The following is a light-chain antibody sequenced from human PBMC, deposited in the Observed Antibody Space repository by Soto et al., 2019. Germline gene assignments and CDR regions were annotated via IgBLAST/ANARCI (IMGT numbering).Light chain of an antibody. J-gene: IGKJ1*01. V-gene: IGKV3-11*01. CDR3: QQYSDSVGT. Sequence: EIVLTQSPATLSLSPGERATLSCRASQSISSYLAWYKQRPGQAPRLLIYDASNRATGIPARFSGSGSGTDFTLTISSLEPEDFAVYYCQQYSDSVGTFGQGTKVDIK. CDR2: DAS. CDR1: QSISSY.